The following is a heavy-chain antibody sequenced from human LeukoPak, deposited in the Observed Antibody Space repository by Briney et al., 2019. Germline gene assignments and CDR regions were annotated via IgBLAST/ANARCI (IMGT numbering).Heavy chain of an antibody. CDR2: IYYSGST. CDR3: ARVLDCTNGVCYYFGY. CDR1: GGSISSYY. Sequence: PSETLSLTCTVSGGSISSYYWSWIRQPPGKGLEWIGYIYYSGSTNYNPSLKSRVTISVDTSKNQFSLKLSSVTAADTAVYYCARVLDCTNGVCYYFGYWGQGTLVTVSS. D-gene: IGHD2-8*01. V-gene: IGHV4-59*01. J-gene: IGHJ4*02.